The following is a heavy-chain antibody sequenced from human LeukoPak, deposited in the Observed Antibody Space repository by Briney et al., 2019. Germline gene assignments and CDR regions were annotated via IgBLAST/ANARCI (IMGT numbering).Heavy chain of an antibody. CDR1: GYSFTSYW. D-gene: IGHD3-10*01. J-gene: IGHJ3*02. V-gene: IGHV5-10-1*01. CDR2: IDPSDSYT. CDR3: ASPLFGEFGAFDI. Sequence: GESLKISCKGSGYSFTSYWISWVRQMPGKGVEWVGRIDPSDSYTNYSPSFQGHVTISADKSISTAYLQWSSLEASDTAMYYCASPLFGEFGAFDIWGQGTMVTVSS.